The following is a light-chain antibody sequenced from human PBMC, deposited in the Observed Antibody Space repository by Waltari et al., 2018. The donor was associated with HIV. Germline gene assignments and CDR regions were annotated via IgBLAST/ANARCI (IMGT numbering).Light chain of an antibody. CDR3: CSYGGSFFYV. Sequence: QSALTQPRSVSGSPGQSVTISCTGTSSDVGGYNYVSWYQQHPGKAPKLMIYDVNKRPSGVPDRFSGAKSGNTASLTSSVLQAEDEADYYCCSYGGSFFYVFGTGTKVTVL. V-gene: IGLV2-11*01. CDR2: DVN. J-gene: IGLJ1*01. CDR1: SSDVGGYNY.